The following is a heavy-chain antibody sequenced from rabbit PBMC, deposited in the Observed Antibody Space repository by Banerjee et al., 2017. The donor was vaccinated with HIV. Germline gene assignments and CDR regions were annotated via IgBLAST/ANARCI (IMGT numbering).Heavy chain of an antibody. CDR2: IYTTSGNT. CDR1: GFDFSSYG. J-gene: IGHJ4*01. Sequence: QEQLEESGGDLVKPEGSLTITCTASGFDFSSYGVTWVRQAPGKGLEWIGCIYTTSGNTWYASWAKGRFTISKTSSATVTLQMTSLTAADTATYFCARDLAGVVGWNLNLWGPGTLVTVS. V-gene: IGHV1S45*01. CDR3: ARDLAGVVGWNLNL. D-gene: IGHD4-1*01.